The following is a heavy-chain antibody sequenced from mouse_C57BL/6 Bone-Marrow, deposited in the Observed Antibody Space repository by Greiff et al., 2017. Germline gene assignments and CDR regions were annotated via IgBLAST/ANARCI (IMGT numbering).Heavy chain of an antibody. CDR2: ISSGGSYT. J-gene: IGHJ2*01. CDR1: GFTFSSYG. Sequence: EVQLVESGGDLVKPGGSLKLSCAASGFTFSSYGMSWVRQTPDKRLEWVATISSGGSYTYYPDSVKGRFTISRDNAKHTLYLQMSSLKSEDTAMYYCAREGFDYWGQGTTLTVSS. V-gene: IGHV5-6*01. CDR3: AREGFDY.